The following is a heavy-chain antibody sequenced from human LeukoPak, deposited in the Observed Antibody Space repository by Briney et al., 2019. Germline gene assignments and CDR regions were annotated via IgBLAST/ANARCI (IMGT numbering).Heavy chain of an antibody. V-gene: IGHV1-18*01. D-gene: IGHD2-2*01. J-gene: IGHJ4*02. Sequence: ASVKVSCKASGYTFTSYDINWVRQATGQGFEWMGWISAYNGNTNYAQKLQGRVTMTTDTSTSTAYMELRSLRSDDTAVYYCARDRCSSTSCYFDYWGQGTLVTVSS. CDR1: GYTFTSYD. CDR2: ISAYNGNT. CDR3: ARDRCSSTSCYFDY.